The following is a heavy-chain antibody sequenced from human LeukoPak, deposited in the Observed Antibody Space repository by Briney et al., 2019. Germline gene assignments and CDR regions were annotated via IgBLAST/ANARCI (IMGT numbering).Heavy chain of an antibody. CDR1: GGSVSSGNFY. CDR3: ARGHNTIWSSQSH. CDR2: IYNNGNT. Sequence: SETLSLTCIVSGGSVSSGNFYWNWIRQPPGEGLEWIGYIYNNGNTNYNPSLKTRVTISADSSENQFSLTVRSVTAADTAFYYCARGHNTIWSSQSHWGQGSLVTVSS. J-gene: IGHJ4*02. D-gene: IGHD2-2*01. V-gene: IGHV4-61*01.